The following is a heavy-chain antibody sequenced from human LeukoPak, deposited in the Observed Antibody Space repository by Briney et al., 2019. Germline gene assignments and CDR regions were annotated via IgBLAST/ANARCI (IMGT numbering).Heavy chain of an antibody. J-gene: IGHJ4*02. Sequence: SETLSLTCTVYGGSISSDYWSWIRQPPGKGLEWIGYIYYTGSTNYNPSLKSRVTISVDTSKNQVSLKLTSVTAADTAVYYCARLGYCSGGSCYSIDYWGQGTLVTVSS. V-gene: IGHV4-59*01. CDR3: ARLGYCSGGSCYSIDY. CDR1: GGSISSDY. D-gene: IGHD2-15*01. CDR2: IYYTGST.